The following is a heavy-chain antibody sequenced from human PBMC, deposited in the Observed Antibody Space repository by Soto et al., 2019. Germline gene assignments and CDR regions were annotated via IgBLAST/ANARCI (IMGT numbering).Heavy chain of an antibody. CDR2: INPNSGDT. CDR3: ARGDNYYYYYGMDV. Sequence: ASVKVACKASGYTFTGYYMHWVRQAPGQGLEWMGWINPNSGDTNYAQKFQGWVTMTRDTSISTAYMDLSRLRSDDTAVYYCARGDNYYYYYGMDVWGQGTTVTVSS. V-gene: IGHV1-2*04. J-gene: IGHJ6*02. CDR1: GYTFTGYY.